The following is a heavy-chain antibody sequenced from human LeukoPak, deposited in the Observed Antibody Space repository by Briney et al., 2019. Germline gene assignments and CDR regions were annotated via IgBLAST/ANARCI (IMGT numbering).Heavy chain of an antibody. CDR2: ISDSMSTI. CDR1: GFTFSSYS. D-gene: IGHD6-19*01. V-gene: IGHV3-48*01. J-gene: IGHJ4*02. CDR3: ARDLTSGWYGFDY. Sequence: PGGSLRLSCAASGFTFSSYSMNWVRQAPGKGLEWVSYISDSMSTIYYADSVKGRFTISRDNAKNSLYLQMNSLRAEDTAVYYCARDLTSGWYGFDYWGQGTLVTVSS.